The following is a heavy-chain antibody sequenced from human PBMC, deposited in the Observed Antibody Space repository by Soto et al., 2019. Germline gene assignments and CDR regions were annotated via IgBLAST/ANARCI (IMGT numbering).Heavy chain of an antibody. V-gene: IGHV3-23*01. Sequence: GGSLILCCAGSEFNVSGYRLIWVRQPPGKGLEWVSAISGSGGSTYYAASVKGRFTLSRDNSKNTLYLQMNSLRAEDTAVYYCAKDLSITMIVVGPDAFDIWGQGTRVTVS. CDR2: ISGSGGST. CDR1: EFNVSGYR. J-gene: IGHJ3*02. D-gene: IGHD3-22*01. CDR3: AKDLSITMIVVGPDAFDI.